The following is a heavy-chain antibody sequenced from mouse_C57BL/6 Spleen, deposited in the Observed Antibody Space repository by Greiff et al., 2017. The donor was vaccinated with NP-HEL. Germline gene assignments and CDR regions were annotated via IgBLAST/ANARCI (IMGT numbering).Heavy chain of an antibody. CDR3: AKGGYYGSSPFDY. CDR2: ISSGSSTI. CDR1: GFPFSDYG. J-gene: IGHJ2*01. Sequence: EVQLVESGGGLVKPGGSLKLSCAASGFPFSDYGMHWVRQAPEKGLEWVAYISSGSSTIYYADTVKGRFTISRDNAKNTLFLQMTSLRSEDTAMYYCAKGGYYGSSPFDYWGQGTTLTVSS. V-gene: IGHV5-17*01. D-gene: IGHD1-1*01.